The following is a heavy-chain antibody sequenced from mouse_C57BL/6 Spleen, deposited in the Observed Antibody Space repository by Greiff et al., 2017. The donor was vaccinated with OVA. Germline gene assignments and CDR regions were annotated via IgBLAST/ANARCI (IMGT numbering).Heavy chain of an antibody. D-gene: IGHD1-1*01. Sequence: VQLQQSGAELVKPGASVKLSCTASGFNIKDYYMHWVKQRTEQGLEWIGRIDPEAGVTKYAPKFKGKATITADPSSNTAYLPLSSLTSEDTAVYYCARPLYGSSFAWFAYWGQGTLVTVSA. V-gene: IGHV14-2*01. CDR3: ARPLYGSSFAWFAY. CDR1: GFNIKDYY. J-gene: IGHJ3*01. CDR2: IDPEAGVT.